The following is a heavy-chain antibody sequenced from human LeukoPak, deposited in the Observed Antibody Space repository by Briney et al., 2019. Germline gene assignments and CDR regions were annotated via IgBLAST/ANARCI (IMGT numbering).Heavy chain of an antibody. V-gene: IGHV4-39*01. CDR1: GGSISSSSYY. CDR2: IYYSGST. J-gene: IGHJ4*02. D-gene: IGHD3-22*01. Sequence: SETLSLTCTVSGGSISSSSYYWGWIRQPPGKGLEWIGSIYYSGSTYYNPSLKSRVTISVDTSKNQFSLKLSSVTAADTAVYYCASRDYYDSSGYYRNWGQGTLVTVSS. CDR3: ASRDYYDSSGYYRN.